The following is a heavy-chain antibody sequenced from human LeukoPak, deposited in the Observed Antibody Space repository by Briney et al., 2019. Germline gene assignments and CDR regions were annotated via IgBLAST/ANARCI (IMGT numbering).Heavy chain of an antibody. CDR2: ISYDGSNE. CDR3: ARGLAGSGSYYYYYYYMDV. V-gene: IGHV3-30*03. Sequence: GGSLRLSCAASGFTFSNYGMNWVRQAPGKGLEWVAVISYDGSNEYYADSVKGRFTISRDNARSSLYLQMNNLRAEDTAVYYCARGLAGSGSYYYYYYYMDVWGKGTTVTVSS. CDR1: GFTFSNYG. J-gene: IGHJ6*03. D-gene: IGHD3-10*01.